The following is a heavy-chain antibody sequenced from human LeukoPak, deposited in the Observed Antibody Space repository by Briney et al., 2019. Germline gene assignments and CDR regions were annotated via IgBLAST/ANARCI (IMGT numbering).Heavy chain of an antibody. D-gene: IGHD6-13*01. CDR2: ITSYGNT. Sequence: GGSLRLSCAASGFTFTTYAMAWVRQAPGKGLEWVSSITSYGNTCCADSVKGRFTISRDNSKNTLYLQMNSLRAEDTAVYYCAKIGAAAVTDCWGQGTLVTVSS. CDR1: GFTFTTYA. J-gene: IGHJ4*02. V-gene: IGHV3-23*01. CDR3: AKIGAAAVTDC.